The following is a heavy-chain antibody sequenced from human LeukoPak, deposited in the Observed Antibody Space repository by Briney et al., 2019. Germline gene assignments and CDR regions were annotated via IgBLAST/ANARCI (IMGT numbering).Heavy chain of an antibody. CDR3: ARAYTDYDFWSGYSPRRYYYYYMDV. V-gene: IGHV1-69*01. CDR1: GGTFSSYA. D-gene: IGHD3-3*01. J-gene: IGHJ6*03. CDR2: IIPIFGTA. Sequence: GSSVKVSCKASGGTFSSYAISWVRQAPGQGLEWMGGIIPIFGTANYAQKFQGRVTITADESTSTAYMELSSLRSEDTAVYYCARAYTDYDFWSGYSPRRYYYYYMDVWGKGTTVTVSS.